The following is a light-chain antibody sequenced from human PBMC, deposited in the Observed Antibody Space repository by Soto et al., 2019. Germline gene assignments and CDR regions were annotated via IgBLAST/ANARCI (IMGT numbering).Light chain of an antibody. J-gene: IGKJ2*01. CDR2: DAA. V-gene: IGKV3-11*01. Sequence: EIVLTQSPSTLSLSPGERATLSCRAGQSVSTSLAWYQHHPGQAPRLLISDAANRAAGIPARFSGSESGTDFTLTISIPEPEDVAVYCCHQRYIWPNTFGHGTKREIK. CDR3: HQRYIWPNT. CDR1: QSVSTS.